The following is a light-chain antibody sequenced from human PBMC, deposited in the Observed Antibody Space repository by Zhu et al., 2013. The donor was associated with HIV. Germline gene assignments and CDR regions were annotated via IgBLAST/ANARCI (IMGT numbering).Light chain of an antibody. CDR1: QGVSSN. V-gene: IGKV3-15*01. CDR2: GAS. J-gene: IGKJ4*01. Sequence: EIVMTQSPATLSVSPGERATLSCRASQGVSSNLAWYQQKPGQAPSLLIYGASTRATGIAARFSGSGSGTDFTLSISRLESEDFAVYYCQQYGSSPLTFGGGTTVESK. CDR3: QQYGSSPLT.